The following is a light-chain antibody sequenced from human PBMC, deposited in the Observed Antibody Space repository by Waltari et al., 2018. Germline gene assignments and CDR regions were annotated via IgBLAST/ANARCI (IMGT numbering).Light chain of an antibody. CDR2: DVT. Sequence: QSALTQPASVSGSPGQSITLSCSGITKAVYGHKCVSCYQHHPGKAPKLIIYDVTNRPSGVTNRFSGSKSGNTASLSISGLRAEDEAVYHCCTCTSSSSYVFGGGTKVTVL. CDR3: CTCTSSSSYV. V-gene: IGLV2-14*03. CDR1: TKAVYGHKC. J-gene: IGLJ2*01.